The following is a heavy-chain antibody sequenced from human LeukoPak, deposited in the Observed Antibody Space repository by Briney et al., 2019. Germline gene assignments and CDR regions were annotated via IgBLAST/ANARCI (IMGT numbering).Heavy chain of an antibody. J-gene: IGHJ4*02. CDR1: GFTFSSYS. D-gene: IGHD5-18*01. CDR3: ARDLSGVAGYTYGRGIDY. Sequence: GGSLRLSCAASGFTFSSYSMSWVRQAPGKGLEWVANIKKDGSEKYYVDSVKGRFTISRDNAKTSLYLQMNSLRAEDTAVYYCARDLSGVAGYTYGRGIDYWGQGTLATVSS. CDR2: IKKDGSEK. V-gene: IGHV3-7*01.